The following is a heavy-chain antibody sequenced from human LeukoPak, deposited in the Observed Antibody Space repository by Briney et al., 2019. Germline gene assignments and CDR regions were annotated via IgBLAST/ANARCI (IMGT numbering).Heavy chain of an antibody. V-gene: IGHV3-53*01. CDR3: ARVGVVPAAIPDGFDI. J-gene: IGHJ3*02. CDR2: IYSGGRT. CDR1: GFTVSSNY. D-gene: IGHD2-2*01. Sequence: GGSLRLSCAASGFTVSSNYMSWVRQAPGKGLEWVSVIYSGGRTYYADSVKGRFTISRDNSKNTFYRQMNSLTAEHTAVYYWARVGVVPAAIPDGFDIWGQGTMVTVSS.